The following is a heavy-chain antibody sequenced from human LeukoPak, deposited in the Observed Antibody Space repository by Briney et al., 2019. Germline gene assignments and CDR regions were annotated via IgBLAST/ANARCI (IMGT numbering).Heavy chain of an antibody. CDR2: IYTSGST. CDR1: GASISTYY. D-gene: IGHD4-17*01. J-gene: IGHJ1*01. CDR3: ARANDYGDYGYFQH. V-gene: IGHV4-4*07. Sequence: PSETLSLTCTVSGASISTYYWSWIRQPAGKGLEWIGCIYTSGSTDYNPSLKSRVSMSVDTSKNQFSLKLSSVTAADTAVYYCARANDYGDYGYFQHWGQGTLVTVSS.